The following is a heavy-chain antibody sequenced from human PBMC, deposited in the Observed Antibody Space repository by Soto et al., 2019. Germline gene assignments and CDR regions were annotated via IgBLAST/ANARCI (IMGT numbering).Heavy chain of an antibody. CDR3: ARVSASGWHVHGRDYFHS. CDR2: ISSREVTI. D-gene: IGHD6-19*01. CDR1: GFTFSNYY. J-gene: IGHJ4*02. V-gene: IGHV3-11*01. Sequence: QVQLVESGGGLVKPGGSLRLSCAASGFTFSNYYMAWIRQAPGKGLECLSYISSREVTIYYADSVKGRFTISRDNTKNSLYLQMSSLRDKDTGVYYCARVSASGWHVHGRDYFHSCAQGTLVIVAS.